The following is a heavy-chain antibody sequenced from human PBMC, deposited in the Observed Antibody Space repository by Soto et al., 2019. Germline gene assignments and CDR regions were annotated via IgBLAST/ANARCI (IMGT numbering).Heavy chain of an antibody. CDR2: IKRKTDGWTT. CDR1: DFTFSNAW. CDR3: TTEGDSSGWGWWAY. J-gene: IGHJ4*02. V-gene: IGHV3-15*07. Sequence: GGSLRLSCAASDFTFSNAWMNWVRQAPGKGLELVGRIKRKTDGWTTDYAAPVKGRFTISRDDSKNTLYLQMNSLKTEDTAVYYCTTEGDSSGWGWWAYWGQGT. D-gene: IGHD6-19*01.